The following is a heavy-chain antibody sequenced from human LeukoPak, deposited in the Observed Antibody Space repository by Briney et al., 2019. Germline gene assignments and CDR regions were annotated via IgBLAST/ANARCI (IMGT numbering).Heavy chain of an antibody. CDR2: ISSSSSTI. CDR1: GFTFSSYS. Sequence: PGGSLRLSCAASGFTFSSYSMNWVRQAPGKGLEWVSYISSSSSTIYYADSVKGRFTISRDNAKNSLYLQMNSLRAEDTAVYYCVRFLEWFDYRGQGTLVTVSS. J-gene: IGHJ4*02. V-gene: IGHV3-48*01. D-gene: IGHD3-3*01. CDR3: VRFLEWFDY.